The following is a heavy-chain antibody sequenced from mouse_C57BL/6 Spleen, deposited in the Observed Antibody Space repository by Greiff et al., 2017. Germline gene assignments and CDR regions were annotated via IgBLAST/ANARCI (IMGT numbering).Heavy chain of an antibody. V-gene: IGHV1-74*01. Sequence: QVQLQQPGAELVKPGASVKVSCKASGYTFTSYWMHWVKQRPGQGLEWIGRIHPSDSDTNYNQKFKGKATLTVDKSSSTAYMQLSSLTSEDSAVDYCAIGPLTTVVATPYFDYWGQGTTLTVSS. CDR2: IHPSDSDT. CDR1: GYTFTSYW. D-gene: IGHD1-1*01. J-gene: IGHJ2*01. CDR3: AIGPLTTVVATPYFDY.